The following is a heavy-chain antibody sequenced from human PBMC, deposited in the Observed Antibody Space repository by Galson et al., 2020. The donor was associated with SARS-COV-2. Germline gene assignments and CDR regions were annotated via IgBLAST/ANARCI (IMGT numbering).Heavy chain of an antibody. V-gene: IGHV3-33*01. J-gene: IGHJ1*01. CDR1: GFTFSSYG. Sequence: GGSLRLSCAASGFTFSSYGMHWVRQAPGKGLEWVAVIWYDGSNKYYADSVKGRFTISRDNSKNTLCLQMNSLRAEDTAVYYCARDLGIAAAGTSPEYFQHWGQGTLVTVSS. CDR2: IWYDGSNK. CDR3: ARDLGIAAAGTSPEYFQH. D-gene: IGHD6-13*01.